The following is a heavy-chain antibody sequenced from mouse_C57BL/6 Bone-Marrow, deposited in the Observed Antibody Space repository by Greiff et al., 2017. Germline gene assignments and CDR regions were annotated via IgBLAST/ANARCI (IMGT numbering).Heavy chain of an antibody. CDR3: ARYVGYYLWYFDV. D-gene: IGHD2-3*01. CDR2: IRNKANGYTT. J-gene: IGHJ1*03. CDR1: GFTFTDYY. V-gene: IGHV7-3*01. Sequence: EVQVVESGGGLVQPGGSLSLSCAASGFTFTDYYMSWVRQPPGKALEWLVFIRNKANGYTTEYSASVKGRFTISRDNSQSILYLQMNALRAEDSATYYCARYVGYYLWYFDVCGTGTTVTVSS.